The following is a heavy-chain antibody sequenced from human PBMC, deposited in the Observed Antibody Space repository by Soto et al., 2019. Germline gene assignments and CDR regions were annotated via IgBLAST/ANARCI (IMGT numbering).Heavy chain of an antibody. J-gene: IGHJ2*01. D-gene: IGHD3-3*01. CDR1: GFTVSTNY. V-gene: IGHV3-53*02. CDR2: IYSGGPT. CDR3: ARVAEFWSAYSNWYFGL. Sequence: EVQLVETGGDLIQPGGSLRLSCAASGFTVSTNYMSWVRQAPGKGLDWVSLIYSGGPTYYADSVRGRFTISRDNSKNTLYLQMNSLRAEDTAVYYCARVAEFWSAYSNWYFGLWGRGTLVTVSS.